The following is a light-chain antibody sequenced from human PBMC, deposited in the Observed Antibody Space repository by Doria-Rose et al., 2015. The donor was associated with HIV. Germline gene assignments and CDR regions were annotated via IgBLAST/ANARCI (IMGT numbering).Light chain of an antibody. CDR1: QSLLYTSKNY. CDR2: WAS. Sequence: DIRVTQSTESLGMSLGERATLNCKSNQSLLYTSKNYLAWYQQKPGQPPKLLIYWASTRQSGVPARFSGSVSGTDFTLTISSLEAEDVAVYYCQQYYDTPSFGPGTTVDIK. CDR3: QQYYDTPS. V-gene: IGKV4-1*01. J-gene: IGKJ3*01.